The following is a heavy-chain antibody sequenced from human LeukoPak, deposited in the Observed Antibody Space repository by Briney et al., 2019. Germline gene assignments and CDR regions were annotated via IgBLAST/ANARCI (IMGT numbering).Heavy chain of an antibody. Sequence: GGSLRLSCTASGFPFQSYWMNWVRQAPGKGLELVANINADGSDKYFMDSVKGRFSISRDNANNRLYLQMTSLRAEDTAVYYCAKATFSEYSSSFFDYWGQGTLVTVSS. J-gene: IGHJ4*02. CDR1: GFPFQSYW. D-gene: IGHD6-6*01. CDR3: AKATFSEYSSSFFDY. V-gene: IGHV3-7*01. CDR2: INADGSDK.